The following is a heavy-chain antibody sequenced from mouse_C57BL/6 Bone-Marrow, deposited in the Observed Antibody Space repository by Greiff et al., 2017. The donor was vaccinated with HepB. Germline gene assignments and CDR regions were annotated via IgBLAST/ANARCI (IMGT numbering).Heavy chain of an antibody. Sequence: EVQRVESGGGLVQPGGSLKLSCAASGFTFSDYYMYWVRQTPEKRLEWVAYISNGGGSTYYPDTVKGRFTISRDNAKNTLYLQMSRLKSEDTAMYYCARRGNYANYFDYWGQGTTLTVSS. J-gene: IGHJ2*01. CDR3: ARRGNYANYFDY. CDR1: GFTFSDYY. V-gene: IGHV5-12*01. D-gene: IGHD2-1*01. CDR2: ISNGGGST.